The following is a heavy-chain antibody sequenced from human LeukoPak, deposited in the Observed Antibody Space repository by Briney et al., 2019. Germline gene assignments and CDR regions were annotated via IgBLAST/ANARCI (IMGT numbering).Heavy chain of an antibody. CDR3: ARACGGDCSLLQADFDY. J-gene: IGHJ4*02. D-gene: IGHD2-21*02. Sequence: GGSLRLSCAASGFTFSSYWMSWVRQAPGKGLEWVANIKQDGSEKYYVDSVMGRFTISRDNAKNSLYLQMNSLRAEDTAVYYCARACGGDCSLLQADFDYWGQGTLVTVSS. CDR2: IKQDGSEK. CDR1: GFTFSSYW. V-gene: IGHV3-7*01.